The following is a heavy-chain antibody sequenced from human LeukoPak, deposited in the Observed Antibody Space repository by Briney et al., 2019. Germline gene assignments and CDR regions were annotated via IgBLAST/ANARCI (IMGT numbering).Heavy chain of an antibody. Sequence: ASVKVSCKSSGYTFTGYYMYRVRQAHGPGLGLMGWINPNSGGTNYAQKFQGRVTMTRDTSISTAYMELSRLRSDDTAVYYCARMQGYCTNGVCYTAYYYMDVWGKGTTVTVSS. J-gene: IGHJ6*03. CDR2: INPNSGGT. CDR1: GYTFTGYY. D-gene: IGHD2-8*01. CDR3: ARMQGYCTNGVCYTAYYYMDV. V-gene: IGHV1-2*02.